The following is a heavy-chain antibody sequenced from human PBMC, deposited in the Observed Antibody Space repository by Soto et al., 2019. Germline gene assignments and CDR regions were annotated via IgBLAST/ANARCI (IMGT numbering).Heavy chain of an antibody. V-gene: IGHV3-23*01. Sequence: EVQLLESGGGLVQPGGSLRLSCAASGFTFSSYAMSWVRQAPGKGLEWVSAINTSGGSTYYADSVKGRCTISRDNSKNRRYLQMNSVSAEDTAVDCCAGPPYSSGWGYWGQGTLVTVSS. J-gene: IGHJ4*02. CDR1: GFTFSSYA. CDR2: INTSGGST. CDR3: AGPPYSSGWGY. D-gene: IGHD6-19*01.